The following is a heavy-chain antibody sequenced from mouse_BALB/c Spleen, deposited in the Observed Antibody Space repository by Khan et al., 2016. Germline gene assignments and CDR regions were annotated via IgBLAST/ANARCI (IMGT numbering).Heavy chain of an antibody. CDR3: DYGYAMAY. CDR2: ISYSGST. V-gene: IGHV3-2*02. D-gene: IGHD1-1*01. CDR1: GYSITSDYA. J-gene: IGHJ4*01. Sequence: VQLQASGPGLVKPSQSLSLTCTVTGYSITSDYAWNWIRQFPGNKLEWMGYISYSGSTSYNPSLKSRISITRDTSKNQFFLQCNSVTTEDTATYYGDYGYAMAYWGQGTSVTVSS.